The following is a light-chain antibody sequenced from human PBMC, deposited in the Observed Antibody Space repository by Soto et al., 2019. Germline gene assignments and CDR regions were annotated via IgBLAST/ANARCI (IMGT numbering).Light chain of an antibody. CDR1: QSISSY. CDR2: AAS. J-gene: IGKJ1*01. CDR3: QQTDSVPRT. V-gene: IGKV1-39*01. Sequence: DIQMTQSPSSLSASVGDRVTITCRASQSISSYLNWYQHKPGKAPKLLIYAASSLQTGVPSRFSGSRSGTDFALTISSLQRDEFATYYCQQTDSVPRTFGQGTKVEMK.